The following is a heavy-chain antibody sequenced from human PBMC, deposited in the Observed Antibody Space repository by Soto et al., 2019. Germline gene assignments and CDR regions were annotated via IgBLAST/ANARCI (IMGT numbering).Heavy chain of an antibody. CDR3: ARDRGPVAGPGYYYYGMDV. CDR1: GGTFSSYA. CDR2: IIPIFGTA. Sequence: SVKVSCKASGGTFSSYAISWVRQAPGQGLEWMGGIIPIFGTANYAQKFQGRVTITADESTSTAYMELSSLRSEDTAVYYCARDRGPVAGPGYYYYGMDVWGQGTTVTVSS. J-gene: IGHJ6*02. V-gene: IGHV1-69*13. D-gene: IGHD6-19*01.